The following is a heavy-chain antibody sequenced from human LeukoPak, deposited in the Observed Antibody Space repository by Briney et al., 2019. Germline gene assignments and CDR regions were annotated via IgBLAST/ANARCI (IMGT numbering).Heavy chain of an antibody. CDR3: ARDLLTTLDY. CDR1: GGSISSGGYY. D-gene: IGHD2-15*01. CDR2: IYYSGST. J-gene: IGHJ4*02. Sequence: SETLSLTCIVSGGSISSGGYYWSWIRQHPGKGLEWIGYIYYSGSTYYNPSLKSRVTISVDTSKNQFSLKLSSVTAADTAVYYCARDLLTTLDYWGQGTLVAVSS. V-gene: IGHV4-31*03.